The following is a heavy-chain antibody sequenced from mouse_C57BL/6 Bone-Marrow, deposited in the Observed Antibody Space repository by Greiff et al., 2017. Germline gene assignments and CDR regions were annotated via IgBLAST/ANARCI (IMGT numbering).Heavy chain of an antibody. J-gene: IGHJ4*01. CDR1: GFTFSDYG. V-gene: IGHV5-15*01. Sequence: DVHLVESGGGLVQPGGSLKLSCAASGFTFSDYGMAWVRQAPRKGPEWVAFISNLAYSIYYADTVTGRFTISRENAKNTLYLEMSSLRSEDTAMYYCARHVVYYAMDYWGQGTSVTVSS. CDR3: ARHVVYYAMDY. CDR2: ISNLAYSI.